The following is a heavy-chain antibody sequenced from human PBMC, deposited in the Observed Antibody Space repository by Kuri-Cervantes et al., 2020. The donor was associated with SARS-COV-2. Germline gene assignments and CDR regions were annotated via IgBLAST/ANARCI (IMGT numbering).Heavy chain of an antibody. Sequence: GESRKISCAASGFTFSSYAMHWVRQAPGKGLEWVAVISYDGSNKYYADSVKGRFTISRDNSKNTLYLQMNSLRAEDTAVYYCARDGIGFDPWGQGTLVTVSS. V-gene: IGHV3-30-3*01. D-gene: IGHD2-21*01. CDR2: ISYDGSNK. J-gene: IGHJ5*02. CDR3: ARDGIGFDP. CDR1: GFTFSSYA.